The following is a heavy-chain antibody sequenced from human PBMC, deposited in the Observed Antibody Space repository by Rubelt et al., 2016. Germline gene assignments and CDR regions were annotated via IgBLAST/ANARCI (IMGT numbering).Heavy chain of an antibody. D-gene: IGHD5-24*01. Sequence: QVQLVQSGAEVKKPGASVKVSCKASGYTFTSYYMHWVRQAPGQGLEWMGIINPSGGSTSYAQKCQGRVTMTRATSTSTVYRELRSLRSADTAVYDCARGRDDYGDYWGQGTLVTVSS. V-gene: IGHV1-46*01. CDR2: INPSGGST. J-gene: IGHJ4*02. CDR1: GYTFTSYY. CDR3: ARGRDDYGDY.